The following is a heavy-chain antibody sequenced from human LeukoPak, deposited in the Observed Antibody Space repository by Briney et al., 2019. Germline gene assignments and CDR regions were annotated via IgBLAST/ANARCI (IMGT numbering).Heavy chain of an antibody. J-gene: IGHJ4*02. CDR3: ARVSFYYYGSGSYLDY. CDR1: GFTFSSYW. D-gene: IGHD3-10*01. CDR2: IKQDGSEK. Sequence: GGSLRLSCAASGFTFSSYWMSWVRQAPGKGLEWVANIKQDGSEKYYVDSVKGRFTISRDNAKNSLYLQMNSLRAEDTAVYYCARVSFYYYGSGSYLDYWGQGTLVTVSS. V-gene: IGHV3-7*04.